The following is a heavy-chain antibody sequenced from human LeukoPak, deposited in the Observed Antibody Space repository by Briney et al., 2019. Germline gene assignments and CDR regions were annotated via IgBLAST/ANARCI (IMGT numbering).Heavy chain of an antibody. V-gene: IGHV6-1*01. J-gene: IGHJ6*02. CDR2: TYYRSRWYN. CDR1: GDSVSTNSAA. D-gene: IGHD7-27*01. CDR3: ARDRDLGNYYDGMVV. Sequence: SQTLSLACAISGDSVSTNSAAWSWIRQSPSRGLEWLGRTYYRSRWYNDYAVSVKSRITIKSDTSKNQFSLQLNSVTPEDTAVYYCARDRDLGNYYDGMVVWGQGTTVTVSS.